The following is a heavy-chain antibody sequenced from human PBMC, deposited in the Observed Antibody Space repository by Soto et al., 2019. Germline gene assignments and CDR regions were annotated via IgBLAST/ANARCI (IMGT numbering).Heavy chain of an antibody. D-gene: IGHD3-16*02. Sequence: QVQLVQSGAEVKKPGASVKVSCKASGYTFSSYGIRWVRQAPGQGLEWMGWISTYKGNTNYAQKRQGRVTMTTDTSASTAYMELRSLGSDDTAVYYCARDDRVSGELSYWGQGTLVTVSS. CDR1: GYTFSSYG. CDR3: ARDDRVSGELSY. J-gene: IGHJ4*02. CDR2: ISTYKGNT. V-gene: IGHV1-18*01.